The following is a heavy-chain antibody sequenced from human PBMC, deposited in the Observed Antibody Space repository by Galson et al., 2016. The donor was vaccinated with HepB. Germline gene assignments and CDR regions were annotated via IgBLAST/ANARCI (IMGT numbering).Heavy chain of an antibody. CDR3: AKVRLMIDY. V-gene: IGHV3-23*01. Sequence: SLRLSCAASGFTFSNYAMSWVRQAPGKGLEWVSGISGSGSSTYYADSVKGRFTISRDNSNNTLYLQMNSLRAEDTATYYCAKVRLMIDYWGQGTLVTVSS. J-gene: IGHJ4*02. CDR2: ISGSGSST. CDR1: GFTFSNYA.